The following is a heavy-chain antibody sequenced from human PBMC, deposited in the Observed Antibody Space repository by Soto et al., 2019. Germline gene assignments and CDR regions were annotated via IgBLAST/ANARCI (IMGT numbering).Heavy chain of an antibody. V-gene: IGHV4-59*01. Sequence: SETLSLICTVSGGSITGSYWSWIRQPPGKGLEWIGYIYHSGSTNFNPSLKSRVAMSVDTARNQFSLQLSSVTAADTAVYFCAKYRRTDAEGYTFDYWGQGALVTVSS. D-gene: IGHD2-15*01. J-gene: IGHJ4*02. CDR2: IYHSGST. CDR3: AKYRRTDAEGYTFDY. CDR1: GGSITGSY.